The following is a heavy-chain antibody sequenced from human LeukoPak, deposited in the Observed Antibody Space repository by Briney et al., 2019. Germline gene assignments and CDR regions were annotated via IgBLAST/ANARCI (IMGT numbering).Heavy chain of an antibody. CDR3: ARRNDFDI. CDR2: IYYSGST. Sequence: PSETLSLTCTVSGGSISGSHWNWIRQPPGKGLEWIGYIYYSGSTDSNPSLKSRVTITVDTSKNQFTLKLTSVTAADTAMYYCARRNDFDIWGPGTVVTVSS. J-gene: IGHJ3*02. CDR1: GGSISGSH. V-gene: IGHV4-59*08.